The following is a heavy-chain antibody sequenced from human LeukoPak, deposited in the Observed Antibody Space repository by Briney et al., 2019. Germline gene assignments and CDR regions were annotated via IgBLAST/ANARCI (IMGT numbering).Heavy chain of an antibody. CDR2: IYYSGST. D-gene: IGHD2/OR15-2a*01. CDR3: ARSFSSMAPDY. J-gene: IGHJ4*02. CDR1: GGSISSGGYY. Sequence: PSETLSLTCTVSGGSISSGGYYWSWIRQRPGKGLEWIGYIYYSGSTYYNPSLKSRVTISVDTSKNQFSLKLSSVTAADTAVYYCARSFSSMAPDYWGQGTLVTVSS. V-gene: IGHV4-31*03.